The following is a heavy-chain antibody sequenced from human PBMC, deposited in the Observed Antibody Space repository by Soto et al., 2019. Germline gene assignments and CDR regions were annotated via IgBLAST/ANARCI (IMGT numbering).Heavy chain of an antibody. CDR3: AKPRFSGNGGIFDY. CDR1: GFTFNGFY. J-gene: IGHJ4*02. V-gene: IGHV3-11*03. CDR2: ISSSSSDI. Sequence: GGSLRLSCVASGFTFNGFYMSWIRQAPGKGPEWVSYISSSSSDINYADSVKGRFTTSRDNAKNSLHLQMNSLRAEDTAVYYWAKPRFSGNGGIFDYWGLGTLVTVSS. D-gene: IGHD1-26*01.